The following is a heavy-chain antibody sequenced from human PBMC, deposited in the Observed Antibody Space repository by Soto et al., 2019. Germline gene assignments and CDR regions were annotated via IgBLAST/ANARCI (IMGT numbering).Heavy chain of an antibody. CDR1: GFTFIMFS. CDR3: VHPRSTVQIPPT. V-gene: IGHV3-64D*06. D-gene: IGHD4-17*01. CDR2: ISSNGDST. J-gene: IGHJ5*02. Sequence: PWGSLRLSCSASGFTFIMFSMHLFGHSPGKGLEYVSGISSNGDSTYYADSVKGRFTISRDNSKNTLYLQMSSLRAVDTAVYYCVHPRSTVQIPPTWGQGTLVTVSS.